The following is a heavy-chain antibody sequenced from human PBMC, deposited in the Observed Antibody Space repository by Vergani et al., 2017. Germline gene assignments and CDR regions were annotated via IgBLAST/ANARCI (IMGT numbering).Heavy chain of an antibody. D-gene: IGHD2-21*02. CDR1: GGTFSSYA. V-gene: IGHV1-69*01. CDR3: AAAYCGGDCYSLAFDI. CDR2: IIPIFGTA. J-gene: IGHJ3*02. Sequence: QVQLVQYGAEVKKPGSSVKVSCKASGGTFSSYAISWVRQAPGQGLEWMGGIIPIFGTANYAQKFQGRVTITADESTSTAYMELSSLRSEDTAVYYCAAAYCGGDCYSLAFDIWGQGTMVTVSS.